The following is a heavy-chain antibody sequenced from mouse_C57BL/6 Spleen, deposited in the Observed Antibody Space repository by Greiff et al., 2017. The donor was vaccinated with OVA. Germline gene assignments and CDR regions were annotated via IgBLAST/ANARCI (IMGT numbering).Heavy chain of an antibody. V-gene: IGHV14-2*01. J-gene: IGHJ4*01. D-gene: IGHD3-3*01. Sequence: VQLQQSGAELVKPGDSVKLSCTASGFNITDYYMHWVKQRTGQGLEWIGRIDPEDGETKYAPKFPGQATITADTSSNTAYLQLSSLTSEDTAVYYCARSDSSGDYYAMDYWGQGTSVTVSS. CDR2: IDPEDGET. CDR3: ARSDSSGDYYAMDY. CDR1: GFNITDYY.